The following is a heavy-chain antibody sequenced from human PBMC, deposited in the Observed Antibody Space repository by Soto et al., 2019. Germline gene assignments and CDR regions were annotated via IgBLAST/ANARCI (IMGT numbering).Heavy chain of an antibody. CDR3: AKAGIPRPFGGWLFDY. CDR1: GFTFSSYA. CDR2: ISGSGGST. V-gene: IGHV3-23*01. Sequence: GGSLRLSCAASGFTFSSYAMSWVRQAPGKGLEWVSAISGSGGSTYYADSVKGRFTISRDNSKNTLYLQMNSLRAEDTAVYYCAKAGIPRPFGGWLFDYWGQGTLVTVLL. D-gene: IGHD6-19*01. J-gene: IGHJ4*02.